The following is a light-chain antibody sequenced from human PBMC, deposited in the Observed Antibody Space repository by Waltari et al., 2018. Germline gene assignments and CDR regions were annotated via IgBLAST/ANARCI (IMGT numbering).Light chain of an antibody. Sequence: QSALTQPASVSGAPGQSITISCTGTNNAIGGYNLVSWYQQHPGKAPKVIIFEVNKRPSGVSNRFSGSKSGNTASLTVSGLHPEDEADYYCCSYAGTPRVVFGGGTKLTVL. CDR1: NNAIGGYNL. V-gene: IGLV2-23*02. J-gene: IGLJ2*01. CDR2: EVN. CDR3: CSYAGTPRVV.